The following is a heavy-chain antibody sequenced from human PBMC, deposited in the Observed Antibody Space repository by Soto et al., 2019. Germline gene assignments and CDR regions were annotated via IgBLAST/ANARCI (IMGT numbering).Heavy chain of an antibody. J-gene: IGHJ6*02. CDR1: GFTVSSYS. D-gene: IGHD1-26*01. CDR2: ISSSSSYI. Sequence: GVLRLSCAASGFTVSSYSMNWVRQAPGKGLEWVSSISSSSSYIYYADSVKGRFTISRDNAKNSLYLQMNSLRAEDTAVYYCGKGRSYYYYYGVDVWGQGTTVTVSS. CDR3: GKGRSYYYYYGVDV. V-gene: IGHV3-21*04.